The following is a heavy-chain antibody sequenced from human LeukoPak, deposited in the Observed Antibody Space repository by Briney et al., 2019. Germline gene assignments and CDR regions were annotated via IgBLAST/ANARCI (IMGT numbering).Heavy chain of an antibody. V-gene: IGHV3-23*01. CDR2: ISGSGGRT. CDR3: AKIPVLSYYYYYMDV. J-gene: IGHJ6*03. Sequence: GGSLRLSCAASGFTFSSYAMSWVRQAPGKGLEWVSSISGSGGRTHYADSVRGRFTISRDNSKNTLYLQMDSLRAEDTAVYYCAKIPVLSYYYYYMDVWGKGTTVTVSS. CDR1: GFTFSSYA.